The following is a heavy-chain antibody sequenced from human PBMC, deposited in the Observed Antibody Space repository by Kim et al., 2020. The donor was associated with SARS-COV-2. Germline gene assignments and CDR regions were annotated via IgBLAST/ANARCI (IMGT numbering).Heavy chain of an antibody. Sequence: DSVKGGFNNSRDNSKNSLYLKMNSLRTEDTALYYCAKEHPPPREYGMDVWGQGTTVTVSS. J-gene: IGHJ6*02. V-gene: IGHV3-43*01. CDR3: AKEHPPPREYGMDV.